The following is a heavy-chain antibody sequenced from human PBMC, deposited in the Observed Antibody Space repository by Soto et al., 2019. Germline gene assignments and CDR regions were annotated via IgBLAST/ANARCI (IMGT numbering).Heavy chain of an antibody. CDR2: IYPSDSDT. D-gene: IGHD3-3*01. Sequence: GESLKISCNGSGYNFAGYWIAWVRQMPGKGLELMGIIYPSDSDTRYRPSFQGQVTISADKSISSAYLQWSSLRASDTAMYYCARGGVSTRTFDYWGQGTPVTVSS. CDR3: ARGGVSTRTFDY. J-gene: IGHJ4*02. CDR1: GYNFAGYW. V-gene: IGHV5-51*01.